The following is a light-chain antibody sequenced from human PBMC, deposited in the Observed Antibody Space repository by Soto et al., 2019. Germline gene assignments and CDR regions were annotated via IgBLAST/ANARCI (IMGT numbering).Light chain of an antibody. CDR3: QQYQSLPFT. CDR1: QSIGTY. CDR2: DAS. V-gene: IGKV1-33*01. J-gene: IGKJ3*01. Sequence: DIQMTQSPSSLSASVGDRVTITCRASQSIGTYLNWYHQKPGKAPKFLIYDASYLETGVPSRFSGSGSGTDFTFTISSLQPEDIGTYYCQQYQSLPFTFGPGTTVDIK.